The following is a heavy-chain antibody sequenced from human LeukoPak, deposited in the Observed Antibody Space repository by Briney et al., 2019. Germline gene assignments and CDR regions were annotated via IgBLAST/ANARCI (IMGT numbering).Heavy chain of an antibody. CDR2: IYYSGST. CDR3: ASSPETDYYDSSGYSQYFQH. J-gene: IGHJ1*01. D-gene: IGHD3-22*01. CDR1: GGSISSSY. Sequence: SETLSLTCTVSGGSISSSYWSWIRQPPGKGLEWIGYIYYSGSTNYNPSLKSRVTISVDTSKNQFSLKLSSVTAADTAVYYCASSPETDYYDSSGYSQYFQHWGQGTLVTVSS. V-gene: IGHV4-59*01.